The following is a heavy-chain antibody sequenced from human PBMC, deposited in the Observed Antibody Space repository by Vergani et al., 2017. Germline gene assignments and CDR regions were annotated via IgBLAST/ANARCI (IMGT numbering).Heavy chain of an antibody. CDR2: IYTSGST. J-gene: IGHJ3*02. D-gene: IGHD3-10*01. CDR3: AREPMVRGVPEIIDAFDI. Sequence: QVQLQESGPGLVKPSQTLSLTCTVSGGSISSGSYYWSWIRQPAGKGLEWIGRIYTSGSTNYNPSLKSRVTISVDTSKNQFSLKLSSVTAADTAVYYCAREPMVRGVPEIIDAFDIWGQGTMVTVSS. V-gene: IGHV4-61*02. CDR1: GGSISSGSYY.